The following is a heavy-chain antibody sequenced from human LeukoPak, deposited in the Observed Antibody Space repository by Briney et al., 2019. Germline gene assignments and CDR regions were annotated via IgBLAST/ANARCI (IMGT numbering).Heavy chain of an antibody. D-gene: IGHD4-17*01. V-gene: IGHV3-74*01. CDR1: GFTFSRYW. J-gene: IGHJ1*01. Sequence: PGGSLRLSCAASGFTFSRYWMHWVRQAAGKGLEWVSRSNSDGSSTSYADSVKGRFTISRDNAKNTLYLQVNSLRVEDTAVYYCASPQSGDYGALYFQHWGPGTLVTVSS. CDR2: SNSDGSST. CDR3: ASPQSGDYGALYFQH.